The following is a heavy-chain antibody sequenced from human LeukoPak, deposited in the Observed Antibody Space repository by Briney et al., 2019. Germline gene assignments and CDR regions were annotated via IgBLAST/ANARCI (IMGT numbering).Heavy chain of an antibody. Sequence: ASVKVSCKASGYTFTSYAMHWVRQAPGQRLEWMGWINAGNGNTKYSQKFQGRVTITRDTSASTACMELSSLRSEDTAVYYCARFMVRGYYYGMDVWGKGTTVTVFS. CDR2: INAGNGNT. J-gene: IGHJ6*04. V-gene: IGHV1-3*01. D-gene: IGHD3-10*01. CDR3: ARFMVRGYYYGMDV. CDR1: GYTFTSYA.